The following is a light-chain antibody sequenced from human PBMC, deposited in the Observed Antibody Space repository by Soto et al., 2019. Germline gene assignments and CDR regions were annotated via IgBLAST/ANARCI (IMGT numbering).Light chain of an antibody. CDR1: QSVSSYY. Sequence: EIVLTQSPGTLSLSPGERATLSCRASQSVSSYYLAWYQQKPGQPPRLLIYGASRRATGIPDRFSGSGSGTDFTLTISRLEPEDFAVYYCQQYGSSPPLSFGGGTKVEIK. J-gene: IGKJ4*01. CDR3: QQYGSSPPLS. V-gene: IGKV3-20*01. CDR2: GAS.